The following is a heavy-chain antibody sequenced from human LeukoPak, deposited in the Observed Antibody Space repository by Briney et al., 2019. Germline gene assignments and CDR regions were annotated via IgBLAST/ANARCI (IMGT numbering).Heavy chain of an antibody. CDR3: AKADSISRDLLGMLDY. D-gene: IGHD1-26*01. J-gene: IGHJ4*02. CDR1: GFTFSDYY. V-gene: IGHV3-11*01. Sequence: GGSLRLSCAASGFTFSDYYMSWIRQAPGKGLEWVSYISSRGDTIYYTDSVRGRFTMSRDNNKRSLYLQMNGLRTEDTALCYCAKADSISRDLLGMLDYWGQGTLVTVSS. CDR2: ISSRGDTI.